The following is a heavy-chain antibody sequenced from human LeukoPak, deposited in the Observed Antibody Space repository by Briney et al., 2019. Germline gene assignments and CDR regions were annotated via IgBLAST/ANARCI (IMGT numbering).Heavy chain of an antibody. Sequence: GGSLRLSCAASGFTFSSYSMNWVRQAPGKGLEWVAVISYDGANKHYADSVKGRFTISRDNSKNTLYMQMNSLRAEDTAVYYCARGVRVAVAGNIDYWGQGTLVTVSS. CDR1: GFTFSSYS. CDR2: ISYDGANK. D-gene: IGHD6-19*01. CDR3: ARGVRVAVAGNIDY. V-gene: IGHV3-30*03. J-gene: IGHJ4*02.